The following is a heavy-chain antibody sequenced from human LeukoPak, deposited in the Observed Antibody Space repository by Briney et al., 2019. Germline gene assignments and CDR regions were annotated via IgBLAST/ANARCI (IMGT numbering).Heavy chain of an antibody. CDR2: IYHSGST. J-gene: IGHJ3*02. CDR3: ARVGDAFDI. V-gene: IGHV4-30-2*01. CDR1: GGSISSGGYS. Sequence: SQTLSLTCAVSGGSISSGGYSWSWIRQPPGKGLEWIGYIYHSGSTYYNPSLKSRVTILVDRPKNQFSLKLSSVTAADTAVYYCARVGDAFDIWGQGTMVTVSS.